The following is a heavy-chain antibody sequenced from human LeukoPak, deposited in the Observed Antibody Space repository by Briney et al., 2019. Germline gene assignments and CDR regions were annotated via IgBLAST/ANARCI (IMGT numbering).Heavy chain of an antibody. J-gene: IGHJ4*02. D-gene: IGHD3-10*01. V-gene: IGHV3-23*01. CDR3: AKDLVTGSLDY. Sequence: GGSLRLSCAASGFTFSSYAMTWVRQPPGKGLEWVSSISNGAGSTYYADSVRGRFSISRDNSKNTVSLQMTSLRAEDTAIYYCAKDLVTGSLDYWGQGTLVTVSS. CDR2: ISNGAGST. CDR1: GFTFSSYA.